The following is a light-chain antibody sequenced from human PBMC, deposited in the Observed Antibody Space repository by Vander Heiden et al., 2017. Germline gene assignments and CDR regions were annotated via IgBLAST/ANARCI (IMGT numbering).Light chain of an antibody. J-gene: IGLJ1*01. CDR1: SSDVGGYNY. V-gene: IGLV2-14*01. CDR3: SSYTPSSTLEV. CDR2: EVN. Sequence: QSALTQPASVSGSPGQSITISCTATSSDVGGYNYVSWYQQYPGKVPKLIIYEVNNRPSGVSNRFSGSKSGNTASLTISGLQSEDEANYYCSSYTPSSTLEVFGRGTMVSVL.